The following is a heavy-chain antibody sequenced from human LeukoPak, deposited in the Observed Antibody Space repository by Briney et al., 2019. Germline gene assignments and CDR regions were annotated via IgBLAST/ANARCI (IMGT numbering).Heavy chain of an antibody. Sequence: GGSLRLSCGASGFIFNRYGMHWVRQAPGKGLEWVAFIRYDGNNKYYADSVKGRFTISRDNSKNTLYLQMNSLRAEDTAVYYCARGRLSPDPWGQGTLVTVSS. V-gene: IGHV3-30*02. CDR1: GFIFNRYG. CDR2: IRYDGNNK. J-gene: IGHJ5*02. D-gene: IGHD6-6*01. CDR3: ARGRLSPDP.